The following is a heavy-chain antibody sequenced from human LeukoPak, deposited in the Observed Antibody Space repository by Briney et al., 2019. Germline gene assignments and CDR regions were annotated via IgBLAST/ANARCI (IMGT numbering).Heavy chain of an antibody. Sequence: GGTLRLSCAASGFTFSSYGMSWVRQAPGTGLEWVSAISGSGDSTSYADSVKGRFTISRDNSKNTVYLQMNSLRAEDTAVYYCARDLLHDGSGSYIDYWGQGTLVTVSS. V-gene: IGHV3-23*01. J-gene: IGHJ4*02. CDR1: GFTFSSYG. CDR3: ARDLLHDGSGSYIDY. CDR2: ISGSGDST. D-gene: IGHD3-10*01.